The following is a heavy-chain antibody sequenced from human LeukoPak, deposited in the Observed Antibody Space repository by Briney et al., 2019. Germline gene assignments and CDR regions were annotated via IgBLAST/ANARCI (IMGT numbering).Heavy chain of an antibody. V-gene: IGHV3-48*03. J-gene: IGHJ6*02. CDR3: ARHFSTYSYGLDV. Sequence: GGSLRLSCAASGFTFGSYEISWVRQAPGKGLEWVSYISSIGSTIYYADSVKRRLPLSRDNAENSLYLQMNSLRPEDTAVYYCARHFSTYSYGLDVWGQGTTVTVSS. CDR2: ISSIGSTI. CDR1: GFTFGSYE. D-gene: IGHD6-13*01.